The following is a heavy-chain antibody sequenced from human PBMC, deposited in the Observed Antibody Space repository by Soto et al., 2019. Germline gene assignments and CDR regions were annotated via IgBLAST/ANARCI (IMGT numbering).Heavy chain of an antibody. V-gene: IGHV1-8*01. CDR3: ARDSHYYDSSGYSPSHAFDV. Sequence: ASWRVSCKACGYTCTSFDISWVRQATGQGLEWMGWMNPNSGNTGYAQKFQGRVTISADKSTNTAYMELSSLRSEDTAVYYCARDSHYYDSSGYSPSHAFDVWRQGTMVTVS. D-gene: IGHD3-22*01. CDR1: GYTCTSFD. J-gene: IGHJ3*01. CDR2: MNPNSGNT.